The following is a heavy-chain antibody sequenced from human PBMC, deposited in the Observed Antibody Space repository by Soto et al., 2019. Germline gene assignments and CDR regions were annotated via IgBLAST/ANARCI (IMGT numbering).Heavy chain of an antibody. D-gene: IGHD5-12*01. V-gene: IGHV1-3*01. J-gene: IGHJ6*02. Sequence: SVKVSFKAAGYTFMSYAIHWVRQAPGQRLEWMGWISAGNGNTKYSEKFQGRVTITRDTAASTAYMEVSSLRSEDTGVYYCARNYDSRYFYYYGMDVWGQGTTVTVPS. CDR2: ISAGNGNT. CDR3: ARNYDSRYFYYYGMDV. CDR1: GYTFMSYA.